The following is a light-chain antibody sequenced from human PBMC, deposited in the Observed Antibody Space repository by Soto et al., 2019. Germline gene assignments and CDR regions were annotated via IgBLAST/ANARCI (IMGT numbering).Light chain of an antibody. Sequence: QSALTQPASVSGSPGQSITISCTGTSSDVGVYNYVSWYQQHPGKAPKLMIYDVSNRPSGVSNRFSGSKSCNTASLTISGLQAEDEADYYCSSFTNTSAYVFGTGTKVTVL. CDR1: SSDVGVYNY. J-gene: IGLJ1*01. CDR3: SSFTNTSAYV. CDR2: DVS. V-gene: IGLV2-14*01.